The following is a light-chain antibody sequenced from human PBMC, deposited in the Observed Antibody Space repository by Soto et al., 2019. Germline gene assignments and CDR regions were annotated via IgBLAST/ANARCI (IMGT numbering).Light chain of an antibody. Sequence: QSVLTQSLSASGTPGQRVTISCSGSASTIGRNYVYWYQQLPGTAPKLLIYRNSQRPSGVPDRFSGSKSGTSASLAISGLRSEDEADYYCAAWDDNLSGLYVFGAGTKLTVL. J-gene: IGLJ1*01. CDR2: RNS. CDR3: AAWDDNLSGLYV. V-gene: IGLV1-47*01. CDR1: ASTIGRNY.